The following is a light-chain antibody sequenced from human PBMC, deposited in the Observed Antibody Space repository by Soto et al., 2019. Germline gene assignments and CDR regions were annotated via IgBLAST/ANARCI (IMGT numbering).Light chain of an antibody. CDR1: QSVSSTS. V-gene: IGKV3-20*01. J-gene: IGKJ2*01. Sequence: EIVLTQSPGTQSLSPGERATLSCRASQSVSSTSLAWYQQKPGQAPRLLIYGASSRATGIPDRFSGSGSGTEFTLTISRLEPEDFAVYYCQQYGGSPLYTFGQGTKLEIK. CDR2: GAS. CDR3: QQYGGSPLYT.